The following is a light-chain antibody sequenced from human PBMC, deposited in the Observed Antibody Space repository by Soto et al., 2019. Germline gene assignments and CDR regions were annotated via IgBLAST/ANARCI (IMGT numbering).Light chain of an antibody. CDR3: SSYTSSSTVV. CDR2: EVS. CDR1: SSDVGGYNY. V-gene: IGLV2-14*01. Sequence: QSALTQPASVSGSPGQSITISCTGTSSDVGGYNYVSWYQQHPGKAPKVMIYEVSNRPSGVSNRFSGSKSGNTASLIISGLQAEDEADDYCSSYTSSSTVVFGGGTKLTVL. J-gene: IGLJ2*01.